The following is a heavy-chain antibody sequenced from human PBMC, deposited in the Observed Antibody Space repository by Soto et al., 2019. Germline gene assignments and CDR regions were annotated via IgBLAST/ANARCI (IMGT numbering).Heavy chain of an antibody. CDR2: VYNGNT. CDR1: GGSISGYY. J-gene: IGHJ3*02. V-gene: IGHV4-4*08. D-gene: IGHD1-26*01. CDR3: ARDGSASYYGDAFDI. Sequence: SETLSLTCTISGGSISGYYWTWIRQSPGKGLEYIGYVYNGNTNYNPSLNSRVTISVDTSKNQFSLKLSSVTAADTAVFYCARDGSASYYGDAFDIWGQGTMVTVSS.